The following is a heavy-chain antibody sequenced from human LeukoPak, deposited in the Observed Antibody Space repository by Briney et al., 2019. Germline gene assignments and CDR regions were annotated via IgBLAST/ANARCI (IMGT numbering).Heavy chain of an antibody. CDR1: GGSFSGYY. CDR2: INHSGST. Sequence: SETLSLTCAVYGGSFSGYYWSWIRQPPGKGLEWIGEINHSGSTNYNPSLKSRVTISVDTSKNQFSLKLSSVTAADTAVYYCARGSPHDCSSTSCYSYLDYWGQGILVTVSS. D-gene: IGHD2-2*02. J-gene: IGHJ4*02. V-gene: IGHV4-34*01. CDR3: ARGSPHDCSSTSCYSYLDY.